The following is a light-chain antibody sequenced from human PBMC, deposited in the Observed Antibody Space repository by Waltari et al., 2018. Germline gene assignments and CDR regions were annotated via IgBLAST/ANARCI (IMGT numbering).Light chain of an antibody. Sequence: QSALTQPASVSGSPGQSITISCTGTSSDVGMYNLSSWYQQHPGKAPKLMIYEGSKRPSGVSNRFSGSKSGNTASLTISGLQAEDEADYYCCSYAGSHVVFGGGTKLTVL. J-gene: IGLJ2*01. CDR2: EGS. CDR3: CSYAGSHVV. CDR1: SSDVGMYNL. V-gene: IGLV2-23*01.